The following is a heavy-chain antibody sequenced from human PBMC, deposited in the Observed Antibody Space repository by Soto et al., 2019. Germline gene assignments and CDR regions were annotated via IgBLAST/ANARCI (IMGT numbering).Heavy chain of an antibody. CDR2: IWNDGSNE. CDR3: ARDQTDSSGYSDS. D-gene: IGHD3-22*01. Sequence: GGSLRLSCEASGFNFSSYGIHWVRQAPGKGLEWVAIIWNDGSNEYYADSVKGRFTISRDNSKNTVYLQVSKLRAEDTAVYFCARDQTDSSGYSDSWGQGTLVTVSS. J-gene: IGHJ4*02. V-gene: IGHV3-33*01. CDR1: GFNFSSYG.